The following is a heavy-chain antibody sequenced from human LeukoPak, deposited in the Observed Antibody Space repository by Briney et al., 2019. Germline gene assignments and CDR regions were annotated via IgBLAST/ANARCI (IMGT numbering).Heavy chain of an antibody. J-gene: IGHJ4*02. CDR3: AKASGYSFGHFDY. CDR1: GFTFDDYA. CDR2: ITWNGGHT. V-gene: IGHV3-9*01. D-gene: IGHD5-18*01. Sequence: GGSLRLSCAASGFTFDDYAMHWVRQAPGKGLEWVSDITWNGGHTGYADSVKGRFTISRDNAKNSLYLQMNNLRPEDTALYYCAKASGYSFGHFDYWGQGTLVTVSS.